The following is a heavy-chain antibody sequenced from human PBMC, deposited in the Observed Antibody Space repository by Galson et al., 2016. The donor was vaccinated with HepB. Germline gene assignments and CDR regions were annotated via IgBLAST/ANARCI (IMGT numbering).Heavy chain of an antibody. CDR3: TKRCITNTCHNSDDF. CDR1: GFTFTNNI. CDR2: IGGDGAT. V-gene: IGHV3-23*01. Sequence: SLRLSCAASGFTFTNNIMSWVRQAPGKGLEWVSTIGGDGATFYGDSVKGRFTIPRDDSKSNLYLRMDSLIVEDTATYHCTKRCITNTCHNSDDFWGQGTLFTVSA. J-gene: IGHJ4*02. D-gene: IGHD1-20*01.